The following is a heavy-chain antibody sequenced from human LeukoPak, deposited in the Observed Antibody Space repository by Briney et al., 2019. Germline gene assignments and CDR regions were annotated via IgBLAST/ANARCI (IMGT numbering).Heavy chain of an antibody. CDR1: GYTLTELS. CDR2: FDPAYGDT. Sequence: ASVKFSCKVSGYTLTELSMHWVRQAPGKGLEWMGGFDPAYGDTIYAQKFQGRVTMTEDTSTDTAYMELSSLRSEDTAVYYCATDRRPPDIVVVVASPRHDAFDIWGQGTMVTVSS. CDR3: ATDRRPPDIVVVVASPRHDAFDI. J-gene: IGHJ3*02. D-gene: IGHD2-15*01. V-gene: IGHV1-24*01.